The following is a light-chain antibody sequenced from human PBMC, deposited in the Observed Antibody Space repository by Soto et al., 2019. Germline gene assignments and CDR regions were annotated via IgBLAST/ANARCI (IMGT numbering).Light chain of an antibody. CDR1: QGICSA. Sequence: AVQLTQSPSSLSASVGDRVTISCRASQGICSALAWYQQNPGKAPKVLIYDASSLESGVPSRFGGSGSGTDFTLTISSLQPEDFASYYCQQFNSFPLTFGGGTKVESK. J-gene: IGKJ4*01. V-gene: IGKV1-13*02. CDR3: QQFNSFPLT. CDR2: DAS.